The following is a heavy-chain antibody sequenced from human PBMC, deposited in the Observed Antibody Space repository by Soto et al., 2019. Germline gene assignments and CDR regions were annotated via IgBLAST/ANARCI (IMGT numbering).Heavy chain of an antibody. CDR2: IFSRGST. CDR3: ARGPRGSGWYGDY. Sequence: QVQLQESGPGLVKPSETLSLTCSVSGGSISSYYCSWIRQPPGKGLEWIGYIFSRGSTNYNPSLTSRVIIAVDTSKNQFSRKLSSVTAADTAVYDCARGPRGSGWYGDYWGQGTLVTVSS. D-gene: IGHD6-19*01. CDR1: GGSISSYY. V-gene: IGHV4-59*01. J-gene: IGHJ4*02.